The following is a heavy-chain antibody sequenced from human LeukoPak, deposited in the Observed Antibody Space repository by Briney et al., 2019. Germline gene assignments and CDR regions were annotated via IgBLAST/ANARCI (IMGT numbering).Heavy chain of an antibody. CDR2: ISGSGGST. Sequence: GGSLRLSCAASGFTFSSYAMSWVRQAPGKGLEWVSAISGSGGSTYYADSVKGRFTISRDNSKNTLYLQMNSLRAEDTAVYYCAKDSDYGDYPRPPKYLQHWGQGTLVTVSS. J-gene: IGHJ1*01. V-gene: IGHV3-23*01. CDR3: AKDSDYGDYPRPPKYLQH. D-gene: IGHD4-17*01. CDR1: GFTFSSYA.